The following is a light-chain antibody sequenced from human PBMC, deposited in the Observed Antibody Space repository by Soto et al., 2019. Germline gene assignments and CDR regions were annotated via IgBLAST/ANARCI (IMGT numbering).Light chain of an antibody. Sequence: QSALTQPASVSGSPGQSITISCTGTSSDIGSYNIVAWYQQHPGKAPKLIIYEGSRRPSGISNRFSGSKSGNTASLTISGLQAEDEADYHFCSYAGTSTFVIFGGGTKLTVL. CDR2: EGS. CDR3: CSYAGTSTFVI. V-gene: IGLV2-23*01. J-gene: IGLJ2*01. CDR1: SSDIGSYNI.